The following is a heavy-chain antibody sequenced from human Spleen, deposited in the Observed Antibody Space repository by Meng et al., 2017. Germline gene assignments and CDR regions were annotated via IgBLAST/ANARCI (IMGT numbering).Heavy chain of an antibody. CDR1: GGSVSSGSYY. Sequence: QVQLQESGPGLVRPSETLSLTCTVSGGSVSSGSYYWSWIRQPPGKGLEWIGYIYYSGSTNYNPSLKSRVTMSEDTSKNQFSLKLSSVTAADSAVYYCARGPTTMAHDFDYWGQGTLVTVSS. V-gene: IGHV4-61*01. CDR3: ARGPTTMAHDFDY. D-gene: IGHD4-11*01. CDR2: IYYSGST. J-gene: IGHJ4*02.